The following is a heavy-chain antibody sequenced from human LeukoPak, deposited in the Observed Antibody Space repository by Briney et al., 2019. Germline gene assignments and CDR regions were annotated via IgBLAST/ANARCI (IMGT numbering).Heavy chain of an antibody. D-gene: IGHD4-17*01. J-gene: IGHJ3*02. V-gene: IGHV3-21*01. CDR2: ISSSSSYI. CDR3: ARVWTTDAFDI. CDR1: GFTFSSYS. Sequence: GGSLRLSCAASGFTFSSYSVNWVRQSPGKGLEWVSSISSSSSYIYSADSVKCRFTISRDNAKKSLYLQMNSLRAEDTARYYVARVWTTDAFDIWGQGTMATASS.